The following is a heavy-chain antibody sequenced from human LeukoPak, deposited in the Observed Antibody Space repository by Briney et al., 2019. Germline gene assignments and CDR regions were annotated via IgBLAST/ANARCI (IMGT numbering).Heavy chain of an antibody. Sequence: SVTLSLTCAVYGGSFSGYYWSWIRQPPGKGLEWIGEINHSGSTNYNPSLKSRVTISVDTSKNQFSLKLSSVTAADTAVYYCARGRAKVVPAATRNYYYYMDVWGKGTTVTVSS. CDR1: GGSFSGYY. CDR3: ARGRAKVVPAATRNYYYYMDV. D-gene: IGHD2-2*01. J-gene: IGHJ6*03. V-gene: IGHV4-34*01. CDR2: INHSGST.